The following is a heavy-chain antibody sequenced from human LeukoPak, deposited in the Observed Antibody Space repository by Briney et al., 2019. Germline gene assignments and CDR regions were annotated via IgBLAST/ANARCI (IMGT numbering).Heavy chain of an antibody. CDR2: ISNEGSLK. D-gene: IGHD6-6*01. J-gene: IGHJ4*02. Sequence: GGSLRLSCAASGFTFTLSSYGMHWVRQAPGKGLRWVAVISNEGSLKYYADSVKGRFTISRDTSKNMLYLQMNSLRAEDTAVYYCSRYNTSSWDYWGQGTLVTVSS. V-gene: IGHV3-33*01. CDR3: SRYNTSSWDY. CDR1: GFTFTLSSYG.